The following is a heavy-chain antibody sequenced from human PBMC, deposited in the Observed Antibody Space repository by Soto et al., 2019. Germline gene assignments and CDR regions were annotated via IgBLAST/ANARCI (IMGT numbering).Heavy chain of an antibody. J-gene: IGHJ4*02. D-gene: IGHD7-27*01. V-gene: IGHV1-46*01. Sequence: QVQLVQSGAEVKNPGASVKVSCKASGYTFTSFYIHWVRQAPGQGLEWMAIINPNGGSTNYAQNLQGRVTLTRDTSTNTGYMERSSLRSEDTAVYYCARGLTSGDYWGQGTLVTVSS. CDR1: GYTFTSFY. CDR2: INPNGGST. CDR3: ARGLTSGDY.